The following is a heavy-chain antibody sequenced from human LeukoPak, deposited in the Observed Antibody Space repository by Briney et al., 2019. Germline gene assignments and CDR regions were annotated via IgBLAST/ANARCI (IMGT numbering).Heavy chain of an antibody. V-gene: IGHV4-61*02. D-gene: IGHD6-19*01. CDR2: IYTSGST. CDR3: ARRVYSSGWYYFDY. J-gene: IGHJ4*02. CDR1: GGSISSGSYY. Sequence: SQTLSLTRTVSGGSISSGSYYWSWIRQPAGEGLEWIGRIYTSGSTNYNPSLKSRVTISVDTSKNLFSLKLSSVTAADTAVYYWARRVYSSGWYYFDYWGQGTLVTVSS.